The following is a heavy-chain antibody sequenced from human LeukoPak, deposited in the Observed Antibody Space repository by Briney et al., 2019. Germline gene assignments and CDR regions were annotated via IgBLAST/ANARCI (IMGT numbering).Heavy chain of an antibody. D-gene: IGHD3-16*02. J-gene: IGHJ6*03. CDR1: GFTFTNAW. V-gene: IGHV3-7*01. Sequence: GGSLRLSCEASGFTFTNAWMSWVRQAPGKGLEWVANIKEDGSEKYYVDSVKGRFTMSRDNAKNSVYLQMNRLRVEDTAVYYCTRRSYRGVIGVYYYYYMDVWGKGTPVTVSS. CDR2: IKEDGSEK. CDR3: TRRSYRGVIGVYYYYYMDV.